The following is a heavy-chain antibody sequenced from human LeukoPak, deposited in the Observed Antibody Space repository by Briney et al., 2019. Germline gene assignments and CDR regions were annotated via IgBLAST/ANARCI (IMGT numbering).Heavy chain of an antibody. V-gene: IGHV3-30*02. CDR2: IRYDGSNK. J-gene: IGHJ4*02. Sequence: PGGSLRLSCAASGFTFSSYGMHWVRQAPGKGLEWVAFIRYDGSNKYYADSVKGRFTISRDNSKNTLYLQMNSLRAEDTAVYYCAEDYSHIAVAGTLEDYWGQGTLVTVSS. D-gene: IGHD6-19*01. CDR1: GFTFSSYG. CDR3: AEDYSHIAVAGTLEDY.